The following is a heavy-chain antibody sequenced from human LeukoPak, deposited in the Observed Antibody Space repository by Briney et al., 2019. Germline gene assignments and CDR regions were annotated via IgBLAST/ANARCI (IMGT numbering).Heavy chain of an antibody. D-gene: IGHD3-9*01. J-gene: IGHJ4*02. CDR2: IYYSGST. Sequence: SETLSLTCTVSGGSISSSSYYWGWIRQPPGKGLEWIGSIYYSGSTYYNPSLKSRVTISVDTSKNQFSLKLSSVTAADTAVYYCARREGGYFDWLLTPAYFDYWGQGTLVTVSS. CDR3: ARREGGYFDWLLTPAYFDY. CDR1: GGSISSSSYY. V-gene: IGHV4-39*01.